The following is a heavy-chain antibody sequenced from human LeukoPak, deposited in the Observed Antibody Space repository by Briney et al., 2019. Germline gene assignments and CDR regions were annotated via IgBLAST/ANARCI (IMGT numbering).Heavy chain of an antibody. Sequence: ASVKVSCKASGGTFSSYAISWVRQAPGQGLEWMGGIIPIFGTANYAQRFQGRVTITADESTSTAYMELSSLRSDDTAVYYCARDGKWELGAFDIWGQGTMVTVSS. V-gene: IGHV1-69*01. CDR1: GGTFSSYA. D-gene: IGHD1-26*01. J-gene: IGHJ3*02. CDR2: IIPIFGTA. CDR3: ARDGKWELGAFDI.